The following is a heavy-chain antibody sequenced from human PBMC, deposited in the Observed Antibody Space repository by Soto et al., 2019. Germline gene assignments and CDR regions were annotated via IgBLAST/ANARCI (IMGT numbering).Heavy chain of an antibody. V-gene: IGHV4-4*07. CDR1: GGSISSYY. D-gene: IGHD2-2*01. CDR2: IYTSGST. J-gene: IGHJ6*02. CDR3: AREDIVVAPAAYYYYGMDV. Sequence: SETLSLTCTVSGGSISSYYWSWIRQPAGKGLEWIGRIYTSGSTNYNPSLKSRVTMSVDTSKNQFSLKLSSVTAADTAVYYCAREDIVVAPAAYYYYGMDVWGQGTTVTVSS.